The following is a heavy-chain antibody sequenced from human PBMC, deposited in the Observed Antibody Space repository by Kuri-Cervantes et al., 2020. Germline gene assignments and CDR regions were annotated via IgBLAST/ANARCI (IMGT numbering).Heavy chain of an antibody. CDR2: ISGSGGST. J-gene: IGHJ4*02. V-gene: IGHV3-23*01. D-gene: IGHD2-2*01. Sequence: GGSLRLSCAASGFTFSSYWMSWVRQAPGKGLEWVSAISGSGGSTYYADSVKGRFTISRDNSKNTLYLQMNSLRAEDTAVYYCAMLYCSSTSCSFFDYWGQGTLVTVSS. CDR3: AMLYCSSTSCSFFDY. CDR1: GFTFSSYW.